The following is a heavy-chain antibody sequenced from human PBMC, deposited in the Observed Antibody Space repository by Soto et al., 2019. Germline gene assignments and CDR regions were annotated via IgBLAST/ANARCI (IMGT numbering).Heavy chain of an antibody. J-gene: IGHJ5*02. CDR2: IVPLFGTA. CDR3: ARDGDPGYSFWSGPLGGGRFDP. D-gene: IGHD3-3*01. CDR1: GGTFGNTA. Sequence: QVQLVQSGAEVKEPGSSVNVSCKTSGGTFGNTAVTCVRQVPGQGLEWIGGIVPLFGTANYAQKFRGRVMLTADQSTSTADMDLSSLRSDDTAICYWARDGDPGYSFWSGPLGGGRFDPWGQGTLVTVSS. V-gene: IGHV1-69*12.